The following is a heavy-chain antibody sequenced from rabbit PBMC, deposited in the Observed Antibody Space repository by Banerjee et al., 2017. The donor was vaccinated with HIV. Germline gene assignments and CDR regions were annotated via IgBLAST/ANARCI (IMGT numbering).Heavy chain of an antibody. J-gene: IGHJ4*01. D-gene: IGHD3-3*01. CDR2: IYAGDGST. V-gene: IGHV1S40*01. Sequence: QSLEESGGDLVKPGASLTLTCTASGFTLSSYWMCWVRQAPGKGLEWIACIYAGDGSTYDASWVNGRFSISKTSSTTVTLQMTSLTAADTATYFCGRDQGGWNAVNLWG. CDR1: GFTLSSYW. CDR3: GRDQGGWNAVNL.